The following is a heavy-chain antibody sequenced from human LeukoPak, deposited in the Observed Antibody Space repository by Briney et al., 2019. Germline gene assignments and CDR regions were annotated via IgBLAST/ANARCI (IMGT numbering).Heavy chain of an antibody. Sequence: GGSLRLSCAASGFTFSSYSMNWVRQAPGKGLEWVSSISSSSSYIYYADSVKGRFTISRDNAKNSLYLQMNSLRAEDTAVYYCARAGYCSSTSCHPNHFDYWGQGTLVTVSS. J-gene: IGHJ4*02. D-gene: IGHD2-2*01. CDR3: ARAGYCSSTSCHPNHFDY. V-gene: IGHV3-21*01. CDR2: ISSSSSYI. CDR1: GFTFSSYS.